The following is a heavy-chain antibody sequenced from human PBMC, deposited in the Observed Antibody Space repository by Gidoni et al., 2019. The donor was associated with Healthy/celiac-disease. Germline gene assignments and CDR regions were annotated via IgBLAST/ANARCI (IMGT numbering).Heavy chain of an antibody. CDR2: SYDSGST. D-gene: IGHD3-3*02. CDR3: ARGGGIYYYYGMDV. Sequence: QVPLQESGPGLVTPSQTLSLPCTVSGCSISSGGYYWSWIRQHPGKGLEWIGYSYDSGSTYYNPSLKSRVTISVDTSKNQCSLKLSSVTAADTAVYYCARGGGIYYYYGMDVWGQGTTVTVSS. CDR1: GCSISSGGYY. V-gene: IGHV4-31*03. J-gene: IGHJ6*02.